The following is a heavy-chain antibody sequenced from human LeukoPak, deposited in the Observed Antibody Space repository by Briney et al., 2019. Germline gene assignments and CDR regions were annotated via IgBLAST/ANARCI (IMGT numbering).Heavy chain of an antibody. CDR2: ISSSSSTI. CDR3: ARVPGYCSGGSCYGWYFDL. V-gene: IGHV3-48*01. J-gene: IGHJ2*01. CDR1: GFTFRTYN. D-gene: IGHD2-15*01. Sequence: GGSLRLSCAASGFTFRTYNMHWVRQAPGKGLEWVSYISSSSSTIYYADSVRGRFTISRDNAKNSLYLQMNSLRVEDTAVYYCARVPGYCSGGSCYGWYFDLWGRGTLVTVSS.